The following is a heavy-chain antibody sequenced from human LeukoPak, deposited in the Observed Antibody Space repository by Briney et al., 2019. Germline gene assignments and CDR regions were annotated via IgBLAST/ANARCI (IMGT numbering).Heavy chain of an antibody. CDR1: GGTFSSYA. V-gene: IGHV1-69*05. J-gene: IGHJ4*02. D-gene: IGHD3-22*01. Sequence: SVKVSCKASGGTFSSYAISWVRQAPGQGLEWMGGIIPIFGTANYAQKFQGRVTITTDESTSTAYMELSSLRSEDTAVYYCARNGKGSGYTLDYWGQGTLVTASS. CDR3: ARNGKGSGYTLDY. CDR2: IIPIFGTA.